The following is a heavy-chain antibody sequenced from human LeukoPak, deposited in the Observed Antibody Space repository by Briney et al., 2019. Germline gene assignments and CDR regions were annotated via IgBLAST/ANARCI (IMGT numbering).Heavy chain of an antibody. J-gene: IGHJ4*02. V-gene: IGHV3-11*01. CDR2: ISSCGSTI. CDR1: GFTFSDYY. D-gene: IGHD6-19*01. CDR3: ARMAGTGFRDY. Sequence: PGGSLRLSCAASGFTFSDYYMSWIRQDPGKGLERVSYISSCGSTIYYADSVKGRFTISRDNAKNSLYLQMNSLRAEDTAVYYCARMAGTGFRDYWGQGTLVTVSS.